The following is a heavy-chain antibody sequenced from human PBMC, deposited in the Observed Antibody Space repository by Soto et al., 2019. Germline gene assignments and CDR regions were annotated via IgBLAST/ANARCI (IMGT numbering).Heavy chain of an antibody. CDR2: ISAYNGNT. V-gene: IGHV1-18*01. D-gene: IGHD6-19*01. J-gene: IGHJ4*01. Sequence: QVQLVQSGAEVKKPGASVKVSCKASGYTFTSYGISWVRQAPGQGLEWMGWISAYNGNTNYAQKLQGRGNLTTDPSTSTAYRELRSLRSADTAVYYWARDGWYVGDYWGHGTLVTVSS. CDR3: ARDGWYVGDY. CDR1: GYTFTSYG.